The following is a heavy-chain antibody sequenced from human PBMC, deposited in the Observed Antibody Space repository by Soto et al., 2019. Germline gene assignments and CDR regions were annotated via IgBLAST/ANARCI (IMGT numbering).Heavy chain of an antibody. J-gene: IGHJ4*02. CDR3: ARKVAIGLLSVRSRFDY. CDR1: GGSFSGYD. CDR2: INHSGST. D-gene: IGHD2-2*01. Sequence: PSETLSLTCAVYGGSFSGYDWSWIRQPPGKGLEWIGEINHSGSTNYNPSLKSRVTISVDTSKNQFSLKPSSVTAADTAVYYCARKVAIGLLSVRSRFDYWGQGTLVTVSS. V-gene: IGHV4-34*01.